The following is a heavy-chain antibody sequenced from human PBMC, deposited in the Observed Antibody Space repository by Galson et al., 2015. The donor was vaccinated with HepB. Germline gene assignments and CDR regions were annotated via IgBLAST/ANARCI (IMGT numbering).Heavy chain of an antibody. D-gene: IGHD6-19*01. J-gene: IGHJ4*02. V-gene: IGHV1-69-2*01. CDR2: VDPENGDT. CDR3: ATWGRWLFH. Sequence: VKVSCKVSGYTFIDYFMQWVQQAPGKAPEWMGVVDPENGDTVYAEKFQDRVTITADMSTDTAYMELSSLTSEDTAVYYCATWGRWLFHWGQGTLVTVSA. CDR1: GYTFIDYF.